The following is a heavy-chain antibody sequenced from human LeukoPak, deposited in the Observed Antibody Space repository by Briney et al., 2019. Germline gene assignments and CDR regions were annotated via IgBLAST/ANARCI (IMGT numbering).Heavy chain of an antibody. CDR3: ARAEGSYSAFDI. CDR1: GGAISSYY. V-gene: IGHV4-59*01. D-gene: IGHD1-26*01. J-gene: IGHJ3*02. CDR2: IYYSGST. Sequence: PSETLSLTCTVSGGAISSYYWSWIRQPPGKGLEGFGYIYYSGSTNYNPSLKSRVTIAVDTSKNQFSLKLSSVTAADTAVYYCARAEGSYSAFDIWGQGTMVTASS.